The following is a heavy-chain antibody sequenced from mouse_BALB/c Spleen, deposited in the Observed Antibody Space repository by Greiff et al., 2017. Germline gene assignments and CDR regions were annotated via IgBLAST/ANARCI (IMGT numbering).Heavy chain of an antibody. V-gene: IGHV1S56*01. CDR2: IYPGDGST. J-gene: IGHJ2*01. Sequence: VKLVESGPELVKPGASVKMSCKASGYTFTSYYIHWVKQRPGQGLEWIGWIYPGDGSTKYNEKFKGKTTLTADKSSSTAYMLLSSLTSEDSAIYFCARGRYDRVFDYWGQGTTLTVSS. D-gene: IGHD2-14*01. CDR3: ARGRYDRVFDY. CDR1: GYTFTSYY.